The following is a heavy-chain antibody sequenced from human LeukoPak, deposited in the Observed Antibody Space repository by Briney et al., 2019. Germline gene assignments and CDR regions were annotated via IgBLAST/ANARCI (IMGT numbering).Heavy chain of an antibody. V-gene: IGHV3-30*18. J-gene: IGHJ4*02. CDR3: AKGADYGSGSYYRDY. CDR2: ISYDGSNK. CDR1: GFTFSSYG. D-gene: IGHD3-10*01. Sequence: GGSLRLSCAASGFTFSSYGMHWVRQAPGKGLEWVAVISYDGSNKYYADSVKGRFTISRDNSKNTLYLQMNSLRAEDTAVYYCAKGADYGSGSYYRDYWGQGTLVTVSS.